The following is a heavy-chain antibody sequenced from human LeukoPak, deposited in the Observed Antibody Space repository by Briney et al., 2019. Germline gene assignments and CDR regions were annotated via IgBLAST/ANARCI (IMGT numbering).Heavy chain of an antibody. CDR1: GFTFSSYG. CDR3: AKDREWELLWALDY. CDR2: ISYDGSNK. D-gene: IGHD1-26*01. Sequence: GGSLRLSCAASGFTFSSYGMHWVRQAPGKGLEWVAVISYDGSNKYYADSVKGRFTISRDNSKNTLYLQMNSLRAEDTAVYYCAKDREWELLWALDYWAQGTLVTVSS. V-gene: IGHV3-30*18. J-gene: IGHJ4*02.